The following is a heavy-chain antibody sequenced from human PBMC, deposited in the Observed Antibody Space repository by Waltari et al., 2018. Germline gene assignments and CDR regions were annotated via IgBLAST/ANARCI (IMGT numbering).Heavy chain of an antibody. CDR1: GYTFTSYG. CDR3: ARDPSPYCSGGSCRTNYYYYGMDV. CDR2: ISAYNGNT. D-gene: IGHD2-15*01. J-gene: IGHJ6*02. V-gene: IGHV1-18*01. Sequence: QVQLVQSGAEVKKPGASVKVSCKASGYTFTSYGISWVRQTPGQGLEWMGWISAYNGNTNYAQKLQGRFTMTTDTSTSTAYMELRSLRSDDTAVYYCARDPSPYCSGGSCRTNYYYYGMDVWGQGTTVTVSS.